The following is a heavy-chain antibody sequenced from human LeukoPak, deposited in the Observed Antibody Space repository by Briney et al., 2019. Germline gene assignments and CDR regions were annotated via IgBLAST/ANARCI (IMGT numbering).Heavy chain of an antibody. Sequence: SETLSLTCTVSGGSISSSNYYWGWIRQPPGQGLEWIGSIYYSGSTYYNPSLKSRVTISVDTSKNQFSLKLSSVTAADTAVYYCARSIRSGGSRYYYYYYMDVWGKGTTVTISS. D-gene: IGHD2-15*01. V-gene: IGHV4-39*07. CDR1: GGSISSSNYY. CDR2: IYYSGST. J-gene: IGHJ6*03. CDR3: ARSIRSGGSRYYYYYYMDV.